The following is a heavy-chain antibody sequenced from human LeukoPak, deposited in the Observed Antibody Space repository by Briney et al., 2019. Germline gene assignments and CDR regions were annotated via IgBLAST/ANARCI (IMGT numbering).Heavy chain of an antibody. CDR1: GGSISSGSYY. V-gene: IGHV4-61*02. J-gene: IGHJ4*02. Sequence: SQTLSLTCTVSGGSISSGSYYWSWIRQPAGKGLEWIGRIYTSGSTNYNPSLKSRVTISVDTSKNQFSLKLSSVTAADTAVYYCASDDSSVYTPGDWGKGTLVTVSS. CDR2: IYTSGST. D-gene: IGHD3-22*01. CDR3: ASDDSSVYTPGD.